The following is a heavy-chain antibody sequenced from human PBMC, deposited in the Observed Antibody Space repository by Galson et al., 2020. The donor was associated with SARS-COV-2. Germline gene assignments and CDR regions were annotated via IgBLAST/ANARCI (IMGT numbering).Heavy chain of an antibody. CDR1: GFTFTDHY. V-gene: IGHV3-72*01. CDR3: VRSYPTTDY. Sequence: SCAASGFTFTDHYMDWVRQAPGRGLEWVGRIRNKAQSYSTNYGASVKDRFTISRDDSKNSVYLQMDSLQIEDTALYFCVRSYPTTDYWGPGTMVTVSS. J-gene: IGHJ4*02. D-gene: IGHD1-1*01. CDR2: IRNKAQSYST.